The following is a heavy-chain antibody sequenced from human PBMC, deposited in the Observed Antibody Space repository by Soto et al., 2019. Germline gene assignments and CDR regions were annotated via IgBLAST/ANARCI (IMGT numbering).Heavy chain of an antibody. J-gene: IGHJ4*02. Sequence: SLRLSCSASGFIFSSSAMNWVRQAPGKGLEWVSVIYSGGSTYYADSVKGRFTISRDNSKNTLYLQMNSLRAEDTAVYYCARGYYDSSGFWIQSVYWGQGTLVTVSS. CDR2: IYSGGST. CDR1: GFIFSSSA. V-gene: IGHV3-66*01. D-gene: IGHD3-22*01. CDR3: ARGYYDSSGFWIQSVY.